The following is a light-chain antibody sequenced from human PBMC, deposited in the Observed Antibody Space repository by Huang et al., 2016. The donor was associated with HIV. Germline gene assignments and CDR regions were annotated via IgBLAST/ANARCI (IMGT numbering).Light chain of an antibody. CDR3: QQYDDWPPWT. Sequence: EIVMTQSPATLSVSPGERATLSCRASQNITRLAWYQHKPDQAPRLLIYDASSRATGVPARFSGGGSGTDFTLSVSSLQSDDFALYYCQQYDDWPPWTFGQGTQVDMK. J-gene: IGKJ1*01. CDR2: DAS. CDR1: QNITR. V-gene: IGKV3-15*01.